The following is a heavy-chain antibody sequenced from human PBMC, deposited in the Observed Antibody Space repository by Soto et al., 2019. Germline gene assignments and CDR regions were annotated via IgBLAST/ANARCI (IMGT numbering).Heavy chain of an antibody. CDR1: GYNFTTYA. V-gene: IGHV1-3*04. CDR2: INTGNGNT. CDR3: ARVERLYFLYYGMDV. D-gene: IGHD2-2*02. Sequence: ASVKVSCKASGYNFTTYAVVWVRQAPGQRPEWMGWINTGNGNTKYSPKFQGRVTITRDTSVSTAYMELSSLKSEDTAVYYCARVERLYFLYYGMDVWCQGSTVSVSS. J-gene: IGHJ6*02.